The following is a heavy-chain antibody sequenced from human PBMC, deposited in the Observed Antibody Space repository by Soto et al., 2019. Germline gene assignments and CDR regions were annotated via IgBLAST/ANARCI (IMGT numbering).Heavy chain of an antibody. V-gene: IGHV3-9*01. D-gene: IGHD2-2*01. Sequence: EVQLVESGGGLVQPGRSLRLSCAASGFTFDDYAMHWVRQAPGKGLEWVSGISWNSGSIGYADSVKGRFTISRDNAKNSLYLQMNSLRAEDTALYYCAKDIAREVDYYYGMDVWGQGTTVTVSS. CDR3: AKDIAREVDYYYGMDV. J-gene: IGHJ6*02. CDR2: ISWNSGSI. CDR1: GFTFDDYA.